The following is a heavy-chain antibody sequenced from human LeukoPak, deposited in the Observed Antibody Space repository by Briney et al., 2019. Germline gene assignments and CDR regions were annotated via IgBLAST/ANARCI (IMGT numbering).Heavy chain of an antibody. CDR2: ISPSSNSI. CDR1: GFTFSSYS. D-gene: IGHD3-10*01. J-gene: IGHJ5*02. V-gene: IGHV3-48*01. CDR3: ARDLPRTSGP. Sequence: GGSLRLSCAASGFTFSSYSMNWVRQAPGKGLEWLSYISPSSNSIYYADSMKGRFAISRDNAKNSLYLQMNSLRAEDTAVYYCARDLPRTSGPWGQGTLVTVSS.